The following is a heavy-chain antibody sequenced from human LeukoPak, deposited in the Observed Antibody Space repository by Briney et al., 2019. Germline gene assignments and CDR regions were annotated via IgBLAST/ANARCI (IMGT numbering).Heavy chain of an antibody. D-gene: IGHD3-10*02. CDR2: TYYRSKWYN. Sequence: SQTLSLTCAISGDSVSSNSAAWNWIRQSPSRGLEWLGRTYYRSKWYNDYAVSVKSRITINPDTSRNQFSLQLNSVTPEDTAVYYCARGTKAVPYYYYGMDVWGQGTTVTVSS. V-gene: IGHV6-1*01. CDR1: GDSVSSNSAA. J-gene: IGHJ6*02. CDR3: ARGTKAVPYYYYGMDV.